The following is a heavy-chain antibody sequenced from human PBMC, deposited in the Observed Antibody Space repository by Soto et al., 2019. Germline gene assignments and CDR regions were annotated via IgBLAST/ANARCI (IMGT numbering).Heavy chain of an antibody. CDR3: AHPTPVYRSGDICLGYFDL. V-gene: IGHV2-5*01. D-gene: IGHD2-15*01. Sequence: SGPTLVNPTQTLTLTCTFSGFSLTTTGVSVGWIRQPPGKALVWLFLIYWNDDKRYSLSLQSRLTITKDTFNSLVFLTLTNMVLVDSATFYCAHPTPVYRSGDICLGYFDLWGRGTLVTVSS. CDR1: GFSLTTTGVS. J-gene: IGHJ2*01. CDR2: IYWNDDK.